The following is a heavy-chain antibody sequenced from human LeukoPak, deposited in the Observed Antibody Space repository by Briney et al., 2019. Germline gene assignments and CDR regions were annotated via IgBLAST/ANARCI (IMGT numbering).Heavy chain of an antibody. CDR1: GYTFSDYF. Sequence: ASVKVSCKASGYTFSDYFIHWVRQAPGQGLEWMGWINPNSGGTDYAQKFQGRVTMTRDTSISTAYMELSRLTPDDTAVYYCTRARQRAIGSYTSLDYWGQGTLATVSS. CDR2: INPNSGGT. V-gene: IGHV1-2*02. J-gene: IGHJ4*02. D-gene: IGHD1-26*01. CDR3: TRARQRAIGSYTSLDY.